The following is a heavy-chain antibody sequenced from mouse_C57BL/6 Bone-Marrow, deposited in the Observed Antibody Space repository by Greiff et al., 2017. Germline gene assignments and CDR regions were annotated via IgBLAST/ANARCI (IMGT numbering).Heavy chain of an antibody. Sequence: VKLQQPGAELVKPGASVKLSCKASGYTFTSYWMHWVKQRPGQGLEWIGMIHPNSGSTNYNEKFKSKATLTVDKSSSTAYMQLSSLTSEDSAVYYCARDYGRSYWYFDVWGTGTTVTVSS. CDR2: IHPNSGST. D-gene: IGHD1-1*01. CDR1: GYTFTSYW. CDR3: ARDYGRSYWYFDV. J-gene: IGHJ1*03. V-gene: IGHV1-64*01.